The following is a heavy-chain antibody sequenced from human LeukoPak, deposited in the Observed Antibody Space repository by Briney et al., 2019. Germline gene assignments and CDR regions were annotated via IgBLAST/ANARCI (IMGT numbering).Heavy chain of an antibody. D-gene: IGHD3-10*01. J-gene: IGHJ6*03. V-gene: IGHV1-2*06. CDR2: INPNSGGT. Sequence: VASVKVSCKASGYTFTGYYMHWVRQAPGQGLEWMGRINPNSGGTNYAQKFQGRVTMTRDTSISTAYMELSRLRSDDTAVYYCASNLLLYYYYYMDVWGKGTTVTVSS. CDR1: GYTFTGYY. CDR3: ASNLLLYYYYYMDV.